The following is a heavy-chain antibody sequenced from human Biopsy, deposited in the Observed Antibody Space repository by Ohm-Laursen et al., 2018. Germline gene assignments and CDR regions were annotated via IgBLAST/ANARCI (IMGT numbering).Heavy chain of an antibody. CDR2: IFYRGST. Sequence: SDTLSLTYTVSGGSISNNNYYWGWIRQPPGKGLEWIGSIFYRGSTHYKPSLESRVNISVDTSKNQFSLKLNSVTAADTAVYYCARDYDTSGYYYVSWGQGTLVTVSS. CDR1: GGSISNNNYY. J-gene: IGHJ5*02. V-gene: IGHV4-39*01. CDR3: ARDYDTSGYYYVS. D-gene: IGHD3-22*01.